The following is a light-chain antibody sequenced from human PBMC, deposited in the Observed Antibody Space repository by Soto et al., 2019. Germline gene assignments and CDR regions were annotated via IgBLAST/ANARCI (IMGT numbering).Light chain of an antibody. CDR2: QDS. CDR3: QAWDSSTRVV. CDR1: KLGDKY. V-gene: IGLV3-1*01. Sequence: SYELTQPPSVSVSPGQTASITCSGEKLGDKYACWYQQKPGQSPVRVIYQDSKRPSGIPERFAGSNSGNTATLTFSGTQAMDEADYYCQAWDSSTRVVFGGGTKLTVL. J-gene: IGLJ2*01.